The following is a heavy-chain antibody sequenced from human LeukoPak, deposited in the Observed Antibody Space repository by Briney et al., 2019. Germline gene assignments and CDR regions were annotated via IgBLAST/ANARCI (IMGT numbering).Heavy chain of an antibody. J-gene: IGHJ5*02. CDR3: ARDARRGAWYWFDP. CDR2: IYYSGST. CDR1: GGSISSYF. Sequence: SETLSLTCTVSGGSISSYFWNWIRQPPGKALEWIGYIYYSGSTNYNPSLKSRVTISADTSKNQFSLKLSSVTATDTAVYYCARDARRGAWYWFDPWGQGTLVTVSS. V-gene: IGHV4-59*01. D-gene: IGHD6-19*01.